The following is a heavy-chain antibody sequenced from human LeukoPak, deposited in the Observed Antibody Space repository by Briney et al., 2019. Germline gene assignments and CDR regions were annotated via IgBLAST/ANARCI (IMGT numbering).Heavy chain of an antibody. J-gene: IGHJ4*02. CDR1: GFTFSSYW. D-gene: IGHD6-19*01. Sequence: GGSLRLSCAASGFTFSSYWMSWVRQAPGKGLEWVANIKQDGSEKYYVDSVKGRFTISRDNAKNSLYLQMNSLRVEDTDVYYCAKAYSSGSDFDHWGRGTLVTVSS. CDR2: IKQDGSEK. CDR3: AKAYSSGSDFDH. V-gene: IGHV3-7*03.